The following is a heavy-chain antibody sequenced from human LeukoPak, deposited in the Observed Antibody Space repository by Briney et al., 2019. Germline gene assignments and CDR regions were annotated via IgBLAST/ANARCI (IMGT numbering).Heavy chain of an antibody. D-gene: IGHD5-12*01. CDR2: ISSSSSYI. Sequence: PGGSLRLSCAASGFTFSSYSMNWVRQAPGKGLEWVSSISSSSSYIYYADSLKGRFTISRDNAKKSLYLQINSLRAEDTAVYYCARVTRGGYDGYFDYWGQGTLVTVSS. V-gene: IGHV3-21*01. CDR1: GFTFSSYS. J-gene: IGHJ4*02. CDR3: ARVTRGGYDGYFDY.